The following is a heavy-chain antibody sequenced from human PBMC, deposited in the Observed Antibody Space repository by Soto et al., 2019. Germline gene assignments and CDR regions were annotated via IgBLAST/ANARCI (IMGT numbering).Heavy chain of an antibody. CDR2: INHSGST. J-gene: IGHJ5*02. CDR1: GGSFSGYY. CDR3: ARGPVPAAIARWFDP. D-gene: IGHD2-2*01. V-gene: IGHV4-34*01. Sequence: PSETLSLTCAVYGGSFSGYYWSWIRQPPGKGLEWIGEINHSGSTNYNPSLKSRVTISVDTSKNQFSLKLSSVTAADTAVYYCARGPVPAAIARWFDPWGQGTLVTVSS.